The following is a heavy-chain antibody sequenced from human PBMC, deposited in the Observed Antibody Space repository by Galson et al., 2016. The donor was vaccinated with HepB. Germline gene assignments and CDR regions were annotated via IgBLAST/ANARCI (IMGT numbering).Heavy chain of an antibody. CDR2: IDPRDGIT. CDR1: GYTFSDYD. V-gene: IGHV1-46*01. Sequence: SVKVSCKASGYTFSDYDITWVRQATGQGLEWMGRIDPRDGITSYTQKLQGRVTVTRDTSTNTVYMALSSLRSEDTAVYYCARDRAISLAAAGSFDYWGQGSLVTVSA. J-gene: IGHJ4*02. CDR3: ARDRAISLAAAGSFDY. D-gene: IGHD6-13*01.